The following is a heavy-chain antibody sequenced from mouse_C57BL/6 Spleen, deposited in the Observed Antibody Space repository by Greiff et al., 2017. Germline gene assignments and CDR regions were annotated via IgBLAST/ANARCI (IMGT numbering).Heavy chain of an antibody. CDR1: GYTFTDYW. J-gene: IGHJ2*01. CDR2: IHPSGSDT. CDR3: AIEDYSTVVDY. Sequence: VQLQQPGAELVKPGASVKVSCKASGYTFTDYWIHWVKQRPGQGLEWIGRIHPSGSDTNYNQKFKGKATLTVDKSSSTAYMQLSSLTSEDSAVYFCAIEDYSTVVDYWGQGTTLTGAS. V-gene: IGHV1-74*01. D-gene: IGHD1-1*01.